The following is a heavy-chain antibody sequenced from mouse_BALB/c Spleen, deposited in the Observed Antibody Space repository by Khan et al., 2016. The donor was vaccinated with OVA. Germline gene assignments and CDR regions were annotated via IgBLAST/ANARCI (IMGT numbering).Heavy chain of an antibody. Sequence: QVQLKQSGAELVKPGASVKLSCKASGYTLTRYYMYWVKQRPGQGLEWIGGINPGNGGTNLNEKFKNKATLTVDKSSTTVYMQLSSLTSEDSAVYYCTRNYGYDYFDYRGQGTTLTVSS. D-gene: IGHD1-2*01. V-gene: IGHV1S81*02. J-gene: IGHJ2*01. CDR2: INPGNGGT. CDR3: TRNYGYDYFDY. CDR1: GYTLTRYY.